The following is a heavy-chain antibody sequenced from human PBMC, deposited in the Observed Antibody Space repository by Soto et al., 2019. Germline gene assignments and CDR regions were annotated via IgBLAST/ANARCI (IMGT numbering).Heavy chain of an antibody. J-gene: IGHJ4*02. CDR2: INGGNGKT. V-gene: IGHV1-3*01. CDR1: GYTFIDYA. Sequence: QVQLVQSGAEVRKPGASVKISCKTSGYTFIDYAIHWVRQAPGQRLECMGWINGGNGKTFYSQNFQGRVTITKDTSATTAYMELSTLRFEDTAVYYCARDRMHSGFDYWGQGTLVTVSS. CDR3: ARDRMHSGFDY. D-gene: IGHD3-10*01.